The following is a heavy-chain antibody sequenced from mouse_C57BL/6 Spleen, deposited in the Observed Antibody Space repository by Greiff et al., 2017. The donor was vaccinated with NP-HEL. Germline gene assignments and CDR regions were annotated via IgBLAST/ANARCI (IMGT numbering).Heavy chain of an antibody. CDR2: ISDGGSYT. CDR1: GFTFSSYA. D-gene: IGHD1-1*01. J-gene: IGHJ2*01. CDR3: ARDRVITTVVAPFDY. V-gene: IGHV5-4*01. Sequence: EVQGVESGGGLVKPGGSLKLSCAASGFTFSSYAMSWVRQTPEKRLEWVATISDGGSYTYYPDNVKGRFTISRDNAKNNLYLQMSHLKSEDTAMYYGARDRVITTVVAPFDYWGQGTTLTVSS.